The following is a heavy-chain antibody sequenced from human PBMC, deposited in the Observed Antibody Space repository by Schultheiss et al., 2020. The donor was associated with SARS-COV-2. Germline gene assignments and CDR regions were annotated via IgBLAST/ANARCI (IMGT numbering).Heavy chain of an antibody. Sequence: GGSLRLSCAASGFTFSSYWMHWVRQAPGKGLVWVSRINSDGSSTSYADSVKGRFTISRDNAKNTLYLQMNSLKTEDTAVYYCTSLPGGDGYRGYADWGQGTLVTVSS. CDR3: TSLPGGDGYRGYAD. V-gene: IGHV3-74*01. CDR2: INSDGSST. CDR1: GFTFSSYW. J-gene: IGHJ4*02. D-gene: IGHD5-24*01.